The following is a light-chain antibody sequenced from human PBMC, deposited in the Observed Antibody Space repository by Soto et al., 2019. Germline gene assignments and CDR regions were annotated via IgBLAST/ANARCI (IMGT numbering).Light chain of an antibody. CDR2: GPS. V-gene: IGKV3-20*01. Sequence: EIVLMQSPGTLSLSPGERATLSCRASENIAAGYLAWYQQKPGQAPRLLVYGPSNRATGIADRFSGSGSGTDFTLTINRLEAEDSAVYYCQQYGTSPTFGQGTRWRL. CDR3: QQYGTSPT. J-gene: IGKJ5*01. CDR1: ENIAAGY.